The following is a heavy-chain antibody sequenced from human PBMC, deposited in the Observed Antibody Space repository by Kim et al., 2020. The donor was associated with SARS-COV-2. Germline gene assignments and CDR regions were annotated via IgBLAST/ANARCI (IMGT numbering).Heavy chain of an antibody. CDR3: ARTGRQYCSGVNCYLDY. J-gene: IGHJ4*02. CDR2: INSDGSST. CDR1: GFTFSGYW. V-gene: IGHV3-74*01. Sequence: GGSLRLSCAASGFTFSGYWMHWVRQAPGKGLVWVSRINSDGSSTTYADSVKGRFTISRDNAKNTLYLQMNSLSAEDTAVYYCARTGRQYCSGVNCYLDYWGQGTLVTLSS. D-gene: IGHD2-15*01.